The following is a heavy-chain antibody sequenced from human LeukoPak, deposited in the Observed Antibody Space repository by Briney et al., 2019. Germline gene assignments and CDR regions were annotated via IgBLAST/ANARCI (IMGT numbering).Heavy chain of an antibody. CDR2: IVGSSGNT. CDR1: GFTLSTYA. Sequence: GGSLRLSCAVSGFTLSTYAMTWVRQAPGKGLEWVSSIVGSSGNTYYADSVKGRFTISGDNSKNTMYLQMSSLRAEDTAVYYCANPAGYFDSSGYDVDYWGQGTLVTVSS. V-gene: IGHV3-23*01. CDR3: ANPAGYFDSSGYDVDY. J-gene: IGHJ4*02. D-gene: IGHD3-22*01.